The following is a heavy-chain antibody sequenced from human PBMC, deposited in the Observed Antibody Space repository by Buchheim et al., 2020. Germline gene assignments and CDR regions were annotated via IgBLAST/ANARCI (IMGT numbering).Heavy chain of an antibody. Sequence: QVQLVESGGGLVKPGGSLRLSCAASGFTFSDYYMSWIRQAPGKGLEWVSYISSSSSYTNYADSVKGRFTISRDKPKNSRYLQVNSLRAEDTAVYYCARLEYSSSFPDYWGQGTL. CDR3: ARLEYSSSFPDY. CDR1: GFTFSDYY. V-gene: IGHV3-11*06. CDR2: ISSSSSYT. D-gene: IGHD6-6*01. J-gene: IGHJ4*02.